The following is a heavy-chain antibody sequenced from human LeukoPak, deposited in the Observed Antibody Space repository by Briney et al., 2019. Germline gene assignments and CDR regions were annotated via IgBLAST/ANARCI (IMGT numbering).Heavy chain of an antibody. Sequence: PGGSLRLSCAASGFTFSSYSMYWVRQAPGKGLEWVSSISSSSSYIYYADSVKGRFTISRDNAKNSLYLQMNSLRAEDTAVYYCASPDLVPAVYWGQGTLVTVSS. J-gene: IGHJ4*02. CDR2: ISSSSSYI. CDR3: ASPDLVPAVY. D-gene: IGHD2-2*01. V-gene: IGHV3-21*01. CDR1: GFTFSSYS.